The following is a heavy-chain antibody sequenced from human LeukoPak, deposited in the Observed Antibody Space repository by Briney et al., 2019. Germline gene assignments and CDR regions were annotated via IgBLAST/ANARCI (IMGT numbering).Heavy chain of an antibody. V-gene: IGHV4-4*07. CDR2: IYTSGCT. CDR1: GGSISSYY. D-gene: IGHD6-13*01. J-gene: IGHJ4*02. CDR3: ARDPIAAAGKDY. Sequence: PSETLSLTCTVSGGSISSYYWSWIRQPAGKGLEWIWRIYTSGCTNYNPSLKSRVTISVDKSKNQFSLKLSSVTAADTAVYYCARDPIAAAGKDYWGQGTLVTVSS.